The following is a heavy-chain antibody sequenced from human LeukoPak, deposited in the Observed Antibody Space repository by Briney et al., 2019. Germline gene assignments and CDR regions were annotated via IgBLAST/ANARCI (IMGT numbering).Heavy chain of an antibody. Sequence: SETLSLTCTVSGGSISSYYWSWIRQPPGKGLEWIGYIYYSGSTNYNPSLKSRVAISVDTSKNQFSLKLSSVTAADTAVYYCASVVDTAMENWFDPWGQGTLVTVSS. CDR2: IYYSGST. D-gene: IGHD5-18*01. V-gene: IGHV4-59*01. J-gene: IGHJ5*02. CDR1: GGSISSYY. CDR3: ASVVDTAMENWFDP.